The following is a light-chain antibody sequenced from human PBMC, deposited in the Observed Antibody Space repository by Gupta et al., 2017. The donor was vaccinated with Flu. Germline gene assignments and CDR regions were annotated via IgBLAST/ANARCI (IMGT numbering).Light chain of an antibody. CDR3: QQRSNWPPGRT. J-gene: IGKJ1*01. CDR2: DAS. V-gene: IGKV3-11*01. CDR1: QSVSSY. Sequence: EIVLTQSPATLSLSPGERATLSCRASQSVSSYLAWYQQKPGQAPRLLIYDASNRATGIPARFSGSGSGTDFNLTISSLEPEDFAVYYCQQRSNWPPGRTFGQGTKVEIK.